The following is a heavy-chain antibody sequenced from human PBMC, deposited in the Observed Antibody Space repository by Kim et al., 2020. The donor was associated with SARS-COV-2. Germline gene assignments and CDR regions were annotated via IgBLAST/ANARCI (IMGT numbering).Heavy chain of an antibody. D-gene: IGHD1-26*01. V-gene: IGHV1-69*01. Sequence: YAQEFQGRVTITADESTSTAYMGLSSLSSEDPAVYYCARGVGANEYYFDYWGPGALVTVSS. CDR3: ARGVGANEYYFDY. J-gene: IGHJ4*02.